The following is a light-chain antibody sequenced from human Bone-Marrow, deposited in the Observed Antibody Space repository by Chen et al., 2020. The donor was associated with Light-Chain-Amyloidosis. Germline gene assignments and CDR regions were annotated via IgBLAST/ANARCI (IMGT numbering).Light chain of an antibody. Sequence: QAVVTQEPSLTVSPGGTVTLTCGSSTGTGTSGHYPYWFQQKPGHAPRTLRYNTNNKHSWTPARFSGSLLGGKAALTLSGAQPEDEAEYFCLFSYNGTWVFGGGTELTVL. CDR1: TGTGTSGHY. CDR2: NTN. CDR3: LFSYNGTWV. J-gene: IGLJ3*02. V-gene: IGLV7-46*01.